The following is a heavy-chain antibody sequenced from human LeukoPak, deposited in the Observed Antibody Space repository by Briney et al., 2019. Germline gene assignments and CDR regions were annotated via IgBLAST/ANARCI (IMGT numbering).Heavy chain of an antibody. CDR1: GGSISSSSYY. CDR2: IYYSGST. D-gene: IGHD3-10*01. CDR3: AGAPTLDYYGSGSYWW. V-gene: IGHV4-39*07. J-gene: IGHJ4*02. Sequence: SETLSLTCTVSGGSISSSSYYWGWIRQPPGKGLEWIGSIYYSGSTYYNPSLKSRVTISVDTSKNQFSLKLSSVTAADTAVYYCAGAPTLDYYGSGSYWWWGQGTLVTVSS.